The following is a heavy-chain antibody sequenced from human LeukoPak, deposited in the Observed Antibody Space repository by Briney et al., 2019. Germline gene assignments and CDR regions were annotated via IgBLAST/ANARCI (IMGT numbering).Heavy chain of an antibody. V-gene: IGHV3-74*01. D-gene: IGHD3-9*01. CDR1: GFTFSSYW. J-gene: IGHJ5*01. CDR3: VRDWDHFDFDS. Sequence: PGGSLRLSCGASGFTFSSYWMHWVRQAPGKGLVWVSRIKGDGSHTIYADSVKGRFTISRDNAKNTLYLQMKSLRAEDTAVYYCVRDWDHFDFDSWGLGTLVTVSS. CDR2: IKGDGSHT.